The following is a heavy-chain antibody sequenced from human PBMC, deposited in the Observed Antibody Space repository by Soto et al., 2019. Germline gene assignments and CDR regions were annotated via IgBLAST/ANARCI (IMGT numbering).Heavy chain of an antibody. V-gene: IGHV4-59*01. CDR1: GGSISSYY. CDR2: IYYSGST. D-gene: IGHD2-15*01. J-gene: IGHJ4*02. Sequence: QVQLQESGPGLVKPSETLSLTCTVSGGSISSYYWSWIRQPPGKGLEWIGYIYYSGSTNYNPSLKSRVTISVYTSKNQFSLKLSSVTAADTAVYYCARSDHSTFDYWGQGTLVTVSS. CDR3: ARSDHSTFDY.